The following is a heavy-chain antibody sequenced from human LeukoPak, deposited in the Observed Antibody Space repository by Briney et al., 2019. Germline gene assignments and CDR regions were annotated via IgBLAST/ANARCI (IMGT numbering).Heavy chain of an antibody. J-gene: IGHJ4*02. CDR3: AKLETGSISSSSGFDY. Sequence: GGSLRLSCAASGFTFSSYAMSWVRQAPGKGLEWVSAISGSGGSTYYADSVKGRFTISRDNSKNTLYLQMNSLRAEDTAVYYCAKLETGSISSSSGFDYWGQGTLVTVSS. V-gene: IGHV3-23*01. D-gene: IGHD6-6*01. CDR1: GFTFSSYA. CDR2: ISGSGGST.